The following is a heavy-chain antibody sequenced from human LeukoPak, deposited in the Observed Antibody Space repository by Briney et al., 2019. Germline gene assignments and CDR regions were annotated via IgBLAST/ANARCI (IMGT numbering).Heavy chain of an antibody. V-gene: IGHV3-23*01. Sequence: GGSLRLSCAVSGFTFISYGMSWVRQAPGKGLEWVSAVSTNGANTYYADSVKGRFTISRDNSKNTLYLAMNSLRAEDTAVYYCAKIKPSTGWGFDFWGQGALVTVSS. CDR2: VSTNGANT. J-gene: IGHJ4*02. D-gene: IGHD6-19*01. CDR3: AKIKPSTGWGFDF. CDR1: GFTFISYG.